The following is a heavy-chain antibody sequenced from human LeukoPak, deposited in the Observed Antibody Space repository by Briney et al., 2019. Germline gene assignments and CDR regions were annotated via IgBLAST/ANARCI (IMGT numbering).Heavy chain of an antibody. CDR1: GFNFGDYG. CDR3: TRGGVVVVPAAIDY. D-gene: IGHD2-2*01. J-gene: IGHJ4*02. CDR2: IAWNSDSI. V-gene: IGHV3-9*01. Sequence: GGSLRLSCAASGFNFGDYGMHWVRQAPGKGLEWVSSIAWNSDSIAYADSVKGRFTISRDNAKNSLYLQMNSLRPEDTALYYCTRGGVVVVPAAIDYWGQGIPVTVFS.